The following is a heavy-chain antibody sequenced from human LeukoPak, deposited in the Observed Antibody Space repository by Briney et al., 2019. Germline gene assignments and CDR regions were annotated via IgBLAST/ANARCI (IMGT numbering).Heavy chain of an antibody. J-gene: IGHJ4*02. D-gene: IGHD6-13*01. Sequence: GGSLRLSCAASGFTFSSYSMNWVRQAPGKGLEWVSSISSSSSYIYYADSVKGRFTISRDNAKNSLYLQMNSLRAEDTAVYYCARDGIAAAGTGLIFDYWGQGTLVTVSS. CDR3: ARDGIAAAGTGLIFDY. CDR2: ISSSSSYI. CDR1: GFTFSSYS. V-gene: IGHV3-21*01.